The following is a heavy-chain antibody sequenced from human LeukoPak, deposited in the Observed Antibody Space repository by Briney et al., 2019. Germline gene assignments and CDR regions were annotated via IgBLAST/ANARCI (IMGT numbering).Heavy chain of an antibody. D-gene: IGHD6-13*01. CDR2: ISSSGSTI. Sequence: GGSLRLSCAASGFTFSDYYMSWIRQAPGKGLEWVSYISSSGSTIYYADSVKGRFIISRDNAKNSLYLQMNSLRAEDTAVYYCASTATGTGIAAAGNDYWGQGTLVTVSS. CDR1: GFTFSDYY. V-gene: IGHV3-11*01. J-gene: IGHJ4*02. CDR3: ASTATGTGIAAAGNDY.